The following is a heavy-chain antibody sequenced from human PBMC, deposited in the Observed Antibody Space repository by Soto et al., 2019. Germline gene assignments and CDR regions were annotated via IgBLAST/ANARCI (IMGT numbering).Heavy chain of an antibody. D-gene: IGHD3-10*01. V-gene: IGHV4-34*01. J-gene: IGHJ2*01. Sequence: QVHLQQWGAGLLKPSETLSLTCAVYGGSFSGYYWRWIRQPPGKGLEWIGEINNGGSSNYNPSLKSRGSMSVGTSNNQFSLKLTSVTAADTAVYYCARGRGDGYNQNWYFDLWGRGTLVTVSS. CDR2: INNGGSS. CDR1: GGSFSGYY. CDR3: ARGRGDGYNQNWYFDL.